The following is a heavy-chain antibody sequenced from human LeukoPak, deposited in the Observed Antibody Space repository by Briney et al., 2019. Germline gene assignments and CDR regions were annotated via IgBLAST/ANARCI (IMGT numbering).Heavy chain of an antibody. Sequence: SVKVSCKASGGTFSSYAISWVRQAPGQGLEWMGGIIPIFGTANYAQKFQGRVTITTDESTSTAYMELSSLRSEDTAVYYCARDRNYGSGSYFWFDPWGQGTLVTVSS. CDR1: GGTFSSYA. CDR2: IIPIFGTA. CDR3: ARDRNYGSGSYFWFDP. V-gene: IGHV1-69*05. D-gene: IGHD3-10*01. J-gene: IGHJ5*02.